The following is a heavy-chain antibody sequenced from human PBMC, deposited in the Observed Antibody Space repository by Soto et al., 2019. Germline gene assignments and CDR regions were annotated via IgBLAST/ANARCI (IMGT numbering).Heavy chain of an antibody. J-gene: IGHJ6*01. CDR3: ARAQPLHFYDTSLNYYYYGMDV. Sequence: PSETLSLTCTVSGGSISSGGYYWSWVRQLPGKGLEWIGYIYYSGSAYYNPSLKSRVTISVDTSKNQFSLKLSSVTAADTAVYYCARAQPLHFYDTSLNYYYYGMDVWGQGTTVTVSS. D-gene: IGHD3-22*01. V-gene: IGHV4-31*03. CDR1: GGSISSGGYY. CDR2: IYYSGSA.